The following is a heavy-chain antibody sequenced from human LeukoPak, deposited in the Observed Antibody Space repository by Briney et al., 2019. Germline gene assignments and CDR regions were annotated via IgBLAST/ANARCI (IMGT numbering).Heavy chain of an antibody. J-gene: IGHJ4*02. Sequence: GESLKISCKGSGYSFTSYWISWVRQMPGKGLEWMGRIDPSDSYTNYSASFQGHVTISADKSISTAYLQWSSLKASDTAMYYCARHGIHSRGPYGYWGQGTLVTVSS. D-gene: IGHD1-26*01. CDR3: ARHGIHSRGPYGY. CDR2: IDPSDSYT. V-gene: IGHV5-10-1*01. CDR1: GYSFTSYW.